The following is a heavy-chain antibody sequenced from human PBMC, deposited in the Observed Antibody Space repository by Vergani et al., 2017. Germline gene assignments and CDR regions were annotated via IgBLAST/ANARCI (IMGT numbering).Heavy chain of an antibody. D-gene: IGHD6-13*01. CDR2: IYHSGST. V-gene: IGHV4-38-2*01. CDR1: GYSISSGYY. CDR3: ARPGSSSWYQVSWYFDL. Sequence: QVQLQESGPGLVKPSETLSLTCAVPGYSISSGYYWGWIRQPPGKGLEWIGSIYHSGSTYYNPSLKSRVTLSVDTSKNQFSLKLSSVTAADTAVYYCARPGSSSWYQVSWYFDLWGRGTLVTVSS. J-gene: IGHJ2*01.